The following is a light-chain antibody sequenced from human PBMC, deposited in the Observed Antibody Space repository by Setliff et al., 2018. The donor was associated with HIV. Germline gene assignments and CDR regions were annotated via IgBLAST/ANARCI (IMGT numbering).Light chain of an antibody. CDR3: QQYGSSPT. CDR2: GAS. CDR1: QSVTSSY. V-gene: IGKV3-20*01. Sequence: VLTQSPGTLSLSPGERATLSCRASQSVTSSYLAWYQQKPGQAPRLLIYGASSRATGIPDRFSGSGSGTDFTLTISRLELEDFAVYYCQQYGSSPTFGGGTKVDI. J-gene: IGKJ4*01.